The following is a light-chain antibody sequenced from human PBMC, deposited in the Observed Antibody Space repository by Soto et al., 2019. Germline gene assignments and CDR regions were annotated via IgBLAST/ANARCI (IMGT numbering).Light chain of an antibody. Sequence: DIQMTQSPSSLSASVGDRVTITCRASQSIAGYLSWYQQRPGKAPKFLIYSASSLPRGVPSRFSGSGSGTDFSLTINRLQPEDFATYFCQQSFSVPITFGQGTRLEIK. V-gene: IGKV1-39*01. CDR3: QQSFSVPIT. CDR1: QSIAGY. J-gene: IGKJ5*01. CDR2: SAS.